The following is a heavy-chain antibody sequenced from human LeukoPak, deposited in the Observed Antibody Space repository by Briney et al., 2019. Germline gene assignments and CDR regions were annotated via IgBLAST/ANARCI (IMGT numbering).Heavy chain of an antibody. J-gene: IGHJ4*02. CDR2: ISGSGGST. V-gene: IGHV3-23*01. CDR3: AKDTLSRDFWSGYYFDY. D-gene: IGHD3-3*01. Sequence: GGSLRLSCAASGFTFSSYAMSWVRQAPGKGLEWVSAISGSGGSTYYADSVKGRFTIFRDNSKNTLYLQMNSLRAEDTAVYYCAKDTLSRDFWSGYYFDYWGQGTLVTVSS. CDR1: GFTFSSYA.